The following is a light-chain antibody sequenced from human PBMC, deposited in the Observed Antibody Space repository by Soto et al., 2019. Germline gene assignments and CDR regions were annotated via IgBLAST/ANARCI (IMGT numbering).Light chain of an antibody. J-gene: IGKJ1*01. CDR2: GAS. CDR3: QQFKAWLWT. Sequence: EIVMTQSPATLSVSPGERATLSCSASESVSSNLAWYQQKRGQALRPLIYGASTRATCIPARFSGSGSGTEFTLSIGSRQAEDVAGYYCQQFKAWLWTFGQGTKVE. V-gene: IGKV3-15*01. CDR1: ESVSSN.